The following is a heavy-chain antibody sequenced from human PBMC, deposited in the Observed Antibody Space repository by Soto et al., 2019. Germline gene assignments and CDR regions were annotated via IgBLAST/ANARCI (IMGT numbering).Heavy chain of an antibody. CDR2: ISYDGSNK. J-gene: IGHJ6*02. Sequence: QVQLVESGGGVVQPGRSLRLSCAASGFTFSSYGMHWVRQAPGKGLEWVAVISYDGSNKYYADSVKGRFTISRDNSKNTXYXXMTGLRAEDTAVYYCAKDRPGYSYGFYYYYYGMDVWGQGTTVTVSS. CDR1: GFTFSSYG. V-gene: IGHV3-30*18. CDR3: AKDRPGYSYGFYYYYYGMDV. D-gene: IGHD5-18*01.